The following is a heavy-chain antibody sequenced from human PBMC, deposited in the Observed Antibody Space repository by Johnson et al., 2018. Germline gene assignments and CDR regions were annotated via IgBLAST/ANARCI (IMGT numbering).Heavy chain of an antibody. D-gene: IGHD4-17*01. CDR3: ARAPDPTPDYGDYGVMDV. J-gene: IGHJ6*03. CDR1: GFTFSSYG. V-gene: IGHV3-30*03. CDR2: ISYDGSNK. Sequence: QVQLVESGGGVVQPGRSLRLSCAASGFTFSSYGIHWVRQAPGKGLEWVAVISYDGSNKYYVDSVNGRFTISRDNSKNTLYLQMNSLRPEDAAVYYCARAPDPTPDYGDYGVMDVWGKGTTVTVSS.